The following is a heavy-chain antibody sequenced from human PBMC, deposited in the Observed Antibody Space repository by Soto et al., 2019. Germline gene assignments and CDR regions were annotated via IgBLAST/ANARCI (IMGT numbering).Heavy chain of an antibody. V-gene: IGHV1-18*01. J-gene: IGHJ4*02. Sequence: ASVKVSCKASGYTFTIYGISWVRQAPGQGLEWMGWISAYNGNTNYAQKVQGRVTMTTDKSTSKAYMEVRSLRSDDTAVYYCARDRVSDSSSQYYFDYLGQGTLVTVSS. CDR2: ISAYNGNT. CDR3: ARDRVSDSSSQYYFDY. D-gene: IGHD6-13*01. CDR1: GYTFTIYG.